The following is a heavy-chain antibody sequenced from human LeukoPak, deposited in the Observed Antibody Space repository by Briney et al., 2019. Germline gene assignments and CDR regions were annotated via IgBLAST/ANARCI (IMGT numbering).Heavy chain of an antibody. CDR1: GGSISSYY. Sequence: SETLSLTCTVSGGSISSYYWSWIRQPPGKGLEWIGYIYYSGATNYNPSLKSRVTISVDTSKNQFSLKLSSVTAADTAVYYCARLAGYSSESWFDPWGQGTLVTVSS. D-gene: IGHD3-9*01. J-gene: IGHJ5*02. CDR2: IYYSGAT. V-gene: IGHV4-59*01. CDR3: ARLAGYSSESWFDP.